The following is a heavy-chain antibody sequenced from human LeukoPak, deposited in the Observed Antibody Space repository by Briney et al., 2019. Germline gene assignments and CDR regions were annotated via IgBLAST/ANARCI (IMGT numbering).Heavy chain of an antibody. J-gene: IGHJ3*02. CDR1: GFTFSSYE. CDR2: TSSSSSYI. Sequence: GGSLRLSCAASGFTFSSYEMNWVRQAPGKGLEWVSSTSSSSSYIYYADSVKGRFTISRDNAKNSLYLQMNSLRAEDTAVYYCARDGVGRPGAFDIWGQGTLVTVSS. CDR3: ARDGVGRPGAFDI. D-gene: IGHD2-15*01. V-gene: IGHV3-21*01.